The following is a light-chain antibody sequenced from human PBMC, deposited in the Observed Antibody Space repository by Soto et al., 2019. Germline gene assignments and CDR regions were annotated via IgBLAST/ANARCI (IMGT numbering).Light chain of an antibody. CDR1: SSDIGGFNF. Sequence: QSALTQPASVSGSPGQSITISCTGTSSDIGGFNFVSWYQQHPGKAPKLMIYEVDKRPSGISNRFSGSKSGSTASLTISGLQADDEGDYHCCSYVNTGALVFGGGTKLTVL. CDR3: CSYVNTGALV. CDR2: EVD. V-gene: IGLV2-23*02. J-gene: IGLJ3*02.